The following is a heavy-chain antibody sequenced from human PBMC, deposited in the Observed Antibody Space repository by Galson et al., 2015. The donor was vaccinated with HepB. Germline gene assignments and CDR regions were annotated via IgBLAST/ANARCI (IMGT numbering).Heavy chain of an antibody. CDR2: INTNTGNP. CDR3: ARVGVPRGSGSYYTRPLGY. Sequence: SVKVSCKASGYTFTSYAMNWVRQAPGQGLEWMGWINTNTGNPTYAQGFTGRFVFSLDTSVSTAYLQISSLKAEDTAVYYCARVGVPRGSGSYYTRPLGYWGQGTLVTVSS. V-gene: IGHV7-4-1*02. CDR1: GYTFTSYA. J-gene: IGHJ4*02. D-gene: IGHD3-10*01.